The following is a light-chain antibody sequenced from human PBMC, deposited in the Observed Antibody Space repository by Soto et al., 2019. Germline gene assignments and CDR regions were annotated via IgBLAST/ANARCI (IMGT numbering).Light chain of an antibody. CDR1: SSNIGAGYD. Sequence: QSVLAQPPSVSGAPGQKVTISCTGSSSNIGAGYDLHWYQQLPGTAPKLLLYGNSNRPSGVPDRFSGSKSGNTASLTVSGLQAEDEADYYCISYAGTAYVFGTGTKVTVL. J-gene: IGLJ1*01. V-gene: IGLV1-40*01. CDR3: ISYAGTAYV. CDR2: GNS.